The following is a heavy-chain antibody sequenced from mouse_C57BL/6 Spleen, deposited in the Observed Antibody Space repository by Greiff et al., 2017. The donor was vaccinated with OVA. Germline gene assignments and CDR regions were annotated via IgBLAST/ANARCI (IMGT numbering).Heavy chain of an antibody. Sequence: VQLQQSGAELARPGASVKLSCKASGYTFTSYGISWVKQRTGQGLEWIGEIYPRSGNTYYNEKFKGKATLTADKSSSTAYMELRSLTSEDSAVYFCAREFYYGSSWYFDVWGTGTTVTVSS. CDR3: AREFYYGSSWYFDV. CDR2: IYPRSGNT. D-gene: IGHD1-1*01. J-gene: IGHJ1*03. V-gene: IGHV1-81*01. CDR1: GYTFTSYG.